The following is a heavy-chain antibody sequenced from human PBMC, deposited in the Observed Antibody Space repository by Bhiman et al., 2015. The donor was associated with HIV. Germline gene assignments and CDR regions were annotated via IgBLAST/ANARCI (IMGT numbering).Heavy chain of an antibody. Sequence: EVQLVESGGGLVKPGGSLRLSCAASGFTFSIYXMNWVRQAPGKGLEWVSSISSSSSYIYYADSVKGRFTISRDNAKNSLYLQMNSLGAEDTAVYYCAREFTGYSSSNFDYWGQGTLVTVSS. CDR2: ISSSSSYI. J-gene: IGHJ4*02. V-gene: IGHV3-21*01. CDR3: AREFTGYSSSNFDY. CDR1: GFTFSIYX. D-gene: IGHD6-13*01.